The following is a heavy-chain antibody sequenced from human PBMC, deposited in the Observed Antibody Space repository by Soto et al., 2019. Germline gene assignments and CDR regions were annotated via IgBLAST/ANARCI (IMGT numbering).Heavy chain of an antibody. J-gene: IGHJ4*02. CDR2: IYPGDSDT. CDR1: GYSFTSYW. Sequence: GESLKISCKGSGYSFTSYWIGWVRQMPGKGLEWMGIIYPGDSDTRYSPSFQGQVTISADKSISTAYLQWSSLKASDTAMYYCARSSICSSTSCYVDYWGQGTLVTVSS. V-gene: IGHV5-51*01. CDR3: ARSSICSSTSCYVDY. D-gene: IGHD2-2*01.